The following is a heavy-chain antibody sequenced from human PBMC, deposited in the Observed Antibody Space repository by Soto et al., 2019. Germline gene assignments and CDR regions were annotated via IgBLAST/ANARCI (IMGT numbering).Heavy chain of an antibody. Sequence: SETLSLTCTVSGCSIRSHYWSWLRQPPGKGLEWIGYMYHSGATNYNPSLKSRVSMSVDTSKNQLSLKLSSVTAADTAIYYCASNSGYDHFDFWGQGTLVTVSS. D-gene: IGHD5-12*01. CDR1: GCSIRSHY. V-gene: IGHV4-59*11. J-gene: IGHJ4*02. CDR3: ASNSGYDHFDF. CDR2: MYHSGAT.